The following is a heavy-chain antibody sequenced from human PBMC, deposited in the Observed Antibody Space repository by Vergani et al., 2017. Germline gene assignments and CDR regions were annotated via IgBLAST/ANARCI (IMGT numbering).Heavy chain of an antibody. CDR1: GGSISSYY. Sequence: QVPLPESGPGLVKPSETLSLTCTVSGGSISSYYWSWIRQPPGKGLEWIGYIYYSGSTNYNPSLKSRVTISVDTSKNQFSLKQSSVTAADTAVYYCARGRYSSSWYGYYYYYMDVWGKGTTVTVSS. CDR3: ARGRYSSSWYGYYYYYMDV. CDR2: IYYSGST. D-gene: IGHD6-13*01. J-gene: IGHJ6*03. V-gene: IGHV4-59*01.